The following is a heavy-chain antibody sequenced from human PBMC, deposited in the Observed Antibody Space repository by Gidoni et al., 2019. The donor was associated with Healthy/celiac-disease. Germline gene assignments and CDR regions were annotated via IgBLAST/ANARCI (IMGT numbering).Heavy chain of an antibody. CDR2: ISGSGGST. CDR3: AKGSSSGLPFEDY. J-gene: IGHJ4*02. D-gene: IGHD3-22*01. CDR1: GFPFSSYA. V-gene: IGHV3-23*01. Sequence: VPLLESGGGLVQPGGSLRLSCAASGFPFSSYAMSWVRPAPGKGLEWVSAISGSGGSTYYADSVKGRFTISRDNSKNTLYLQMNSLRAEDTAVYYCAKGSSSGLPFEDYWGQGTLVTVSS.